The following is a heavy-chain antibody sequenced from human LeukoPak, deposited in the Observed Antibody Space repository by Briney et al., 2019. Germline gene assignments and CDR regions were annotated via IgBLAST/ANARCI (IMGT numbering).Heavy chain of an antibody. CDR2: ISAYNGNT. CDR1: GYTFTGYY. V-gene: IGHV1-18*04. Sequence: ASVKVSCKASGYTFTGYYIHWVRQAPGQGLEWMGWISAYNGNTNYAQKLQGRVTMTTDTSTSTAYMELRSLRSDDTAVYYCARCGGYYYDSSGYYYWFDPWGQGTLVTVSS. D-gene: IGHD3-22*01. CDR3: ARCGGYYYDSSGYYYWFDP. J-gene: IGHJ5*02.